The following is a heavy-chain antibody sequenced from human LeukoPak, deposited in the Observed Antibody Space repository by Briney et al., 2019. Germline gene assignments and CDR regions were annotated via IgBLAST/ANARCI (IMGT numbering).Heavy chain of an antibody. J-gene: IGHJ4*02. CDR1: GYTFTCYG. CDR3: ARRFNYYDSSGYYEGFYFDY. Sequence: GASVKVSCKASGYTFTCYGISWVRQAPGQGLEWMGWISAYAQKFQGRVTMTTDTSTSTAYMELRSLRSDDTAVYYCARRFNYYDSSGYYEGFYFDYWGQGTLVTVSS. D-gene: IGHD3-22*01. V-gene: IGHV1-18*01. CDR2: ISAY.